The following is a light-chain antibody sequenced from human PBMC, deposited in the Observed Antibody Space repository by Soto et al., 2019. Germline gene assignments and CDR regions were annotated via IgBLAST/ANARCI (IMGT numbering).Light chain of an antibody. CDR3: QQYNNWPFYT. J-gene: IGKJ2*01. CDR2: GAS. CDR1: QSVSSN. Sequence: EIVMTQSPATLSVSPGERATLSCRASQSVSSNLAWYQQKPGQAPRLLIYGASTRATGIPARFSGSGSGTVFTLTISSLQSEDFAVYYCQQYNNWPFYTFGQGTKLEIK. V-gene: IGKV3-15*01.